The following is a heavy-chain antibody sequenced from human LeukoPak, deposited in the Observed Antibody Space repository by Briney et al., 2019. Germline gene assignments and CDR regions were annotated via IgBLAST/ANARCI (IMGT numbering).Heavy chain of an antibody. V-gene: IGHV1-18*01. CDR1: GYTFTTYG. CDR3: ARSDFGGAADY. Sequence: GASVKVSCKASGYTFTTYGISWVRQAPGQGLEWMGWISGYNGNTNYAQKLQGRVTMTTDTSTSTAFMELRSLRSDDTAMYYCARSDFGGAADYWGQGTLVTVS. J-gene: IGHJ4*02. D-gene: IGHD4-23*01. CDR2: ISGYNGNT.